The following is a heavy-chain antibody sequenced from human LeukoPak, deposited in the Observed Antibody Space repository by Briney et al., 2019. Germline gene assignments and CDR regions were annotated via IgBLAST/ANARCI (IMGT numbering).Heavy chain of an antibody. CDR1: GFTFRSFG. J-gene: IGHJ6*02. CDR2: IYTNGRDT. CDR3: AKDPELYCSSTSCFYGMDV. V-gene: IGHV3-23*05. Sequence: GGSLRLSCAASGFTFRSFGMNWVRQAPGEGLEWVSGIYTNGRDTRYADSVKGRFTISRDNSKNTLYLQMNSLRAEDTAVYYCAKDPELYCSSTSCFYGMDVWGQGTTVTVSS. D-gene: IGHD2-2*01.